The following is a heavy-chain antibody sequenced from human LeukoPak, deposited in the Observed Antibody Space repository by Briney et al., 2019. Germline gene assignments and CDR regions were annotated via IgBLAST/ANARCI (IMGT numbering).Heavy chain of an antibody. J-gene: IGHJ4*02. Sequence: GSLRLSCTASGFTFRNAWMNWVRQAPGKGLEWVGRIKSKTDGGATDYAAPVKGRFTVSRDDSKNTVSLQMNSLKTEDTAVYYCTTEEEATFDYWGQGTLVPVSS. V-gene: IGHV3-15*01. CDR3: TTEEEATFDY. D-gene: IGHD1-26*01. CDR2: IKSKTDGGAT. CDR1: GFTFRNAW.